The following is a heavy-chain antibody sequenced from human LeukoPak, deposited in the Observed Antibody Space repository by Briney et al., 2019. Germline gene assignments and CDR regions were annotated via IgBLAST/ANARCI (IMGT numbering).Heavy chain of an antibody. Sequence: ASVKVSCKASGSTFTSYAMNWVRQAPGQGLEWMGWINTNTGNPTYAQGFTGRFVFSLDTSVSTAYLQISSLKAEDTAVYYCARVVSSGWYRKCDYWGQGTLVTVSS. CDR2: INTNTGNP. D-gene: IGHD6-19*01. V-gene: IGHV7-4-1*02. J-gene: IGHJ4*02. CDR1: GSTFTSYA. CDR3: ARVVSSGWYRKCDY.